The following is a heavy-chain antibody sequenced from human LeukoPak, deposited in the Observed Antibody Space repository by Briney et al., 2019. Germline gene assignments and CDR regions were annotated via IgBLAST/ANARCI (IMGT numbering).Heavy chain of an antibody. CDR1: GFTFSVYA. V-gene: IGHV3-23*01. Sequence: PGGSLRLSCAASGFTFSVYAMSWVRQAPGKGLEWVSAISSSGDNNDNTYYADSVKGQFTISRDNSKNTLYLQMSSLRAEDAAVYYCAKSGSTSWYLDYWGQGTLVTVSS. D-gene: IGHD6-13*01. J-gene: IGHJ4*02. CDR3: AKSGSTSWYLDY. CDR2: ISSSGDNNDNT.